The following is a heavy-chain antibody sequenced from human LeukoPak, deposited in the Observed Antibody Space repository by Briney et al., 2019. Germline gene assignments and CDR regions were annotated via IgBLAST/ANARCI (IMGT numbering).Heavy chain of an antibody. V-gene: IGHV1-2*02. CDR1: GYTFTGYY. Sequence: GASVKVSCKASGYTFTGYYMHWVRQAPGQGLEWMGWINPNSGGTKYAEKFQGRVTMTRDTSISTGYMELSRLRSDDTAVYYCARVLPDGYFPFDYWGQGTLVSVSS. J-gene: IGHJ4*02. CDR3: ARVLPDGYFPFDY. D-gene: IGHD3-22*01. CDR2: INPNSGGT.